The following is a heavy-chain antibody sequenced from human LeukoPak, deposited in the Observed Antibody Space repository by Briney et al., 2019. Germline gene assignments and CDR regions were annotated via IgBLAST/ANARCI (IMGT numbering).Heavy chain of an antibody. D-gene: IGHD6-19*01. CDR2: IHPNSGGT. V-gene: IGHV1-2*02. CDR3: ARLAAVPG. Sequence: ASVKVSCKASGYTFTGYYLHWVRQPPGQGLEWMGWIHPNSGGTNYAQKIQGRVTMTRDTSISTAYMELSSLRSDDTAVYYCARLAAVPGWGQGTLVTVSS. J-gene: IGHJ1*01. CDR1: GYTFTGYY.